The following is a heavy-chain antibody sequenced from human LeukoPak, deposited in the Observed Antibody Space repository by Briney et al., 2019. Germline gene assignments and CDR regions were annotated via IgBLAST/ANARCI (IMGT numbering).Heavy chain of an antibody. CDR2: ISAYNGNT. Sequence: GASVKVSCKASGYTFTSYGISWVRQAPGQGLEWMGWISAYNGNTNYAQKLQGRVTMTTDTSTSTAYMELRSLRSDDTAVYYCARAVILYYGSGSHPNWFDPWGQGTLVTVSS. D-gene: IGHD3-10*01. CDR3: ARAVILYYGSGSHPNWFDP. V-gene: IGHV1-18*01. J-gene: IGHJ5*02. CDR1: GYTFTSYG.